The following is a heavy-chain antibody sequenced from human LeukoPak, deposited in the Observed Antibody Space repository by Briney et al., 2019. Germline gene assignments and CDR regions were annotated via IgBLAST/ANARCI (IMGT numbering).Heavy chain of an antibody. CDR2: LSYDGSKK. CDR3: AREGSAVDYGEPFDY. CDR1: GFTFYSFA. V-gene: IGHV3-30*01. D-gene: IGHD4-17*01. Sequence: GGSLILYCAASGFTFYSFARLRERHAPGLGRVGVADLSYDGSKKSYADHVKGRLTPSRDNSKDTLYLQMNNLSAEDRDVYDCAREGSAVDYGEPFDYWGQGTLVTVSS. J-gene: IGHJ4*02.